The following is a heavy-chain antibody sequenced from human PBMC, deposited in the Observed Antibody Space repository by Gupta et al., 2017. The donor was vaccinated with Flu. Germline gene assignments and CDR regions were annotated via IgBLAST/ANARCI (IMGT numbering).Heavy chain of an antibody. V-gene: IGHV4-4*02. Sequence: INGNNWWQWVRQAPGKGLEWIGEVHGSGTTNLNPSLKSRVTMSVDRSKKQVSLKLRSVTAADTAIYYCATNLCGSTTCISSDALEIWGQGTMVTVS. CDR3: ATNLCGSTTCISSDALEI. J-gene: IGHJ3*02. CDR1: INGNNW. D-gene: IGHD2-21*01. CDR2: VHGSGTT.